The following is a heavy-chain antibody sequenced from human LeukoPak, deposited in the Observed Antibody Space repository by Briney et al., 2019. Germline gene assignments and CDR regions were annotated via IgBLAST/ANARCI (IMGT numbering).Heavy chain of an antibody. CDR2: INHSGTT. J-gene: IGHJ3*02. Sequence: SETLSLTCAVYGGSFGGYSWSWIRHPPGKGLEWVGEINHSGTTNDNPSHKSRATISVDTSKNQFSLKRRSVTAADTAVYYCARVAAAGTDPGAFDMWGQGTMVTVSS. D-gene: IGHD6-13*01. CDR1: GGSFGGYS. V-gene: IGHV4-34*04. CDR3: ARVAAAGTDPGAFDM.